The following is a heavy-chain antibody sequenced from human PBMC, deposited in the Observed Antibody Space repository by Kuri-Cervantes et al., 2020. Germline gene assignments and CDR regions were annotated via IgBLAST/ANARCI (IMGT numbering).Heavy chain of an antibody. D-gene: IGHD3-3*01. Sequence: GSLRLSCAVYGGSFSGYYWSWIRQPPGKGLEWIGEINHSGSTNYNPSLKSRVTISVDTSKNRFSLKLSSVTAADTAVYYCARGGGYYDFWSGYSPYYYYMDVWGKGTTVTVSS. CDR2: INHSGST. J-gene: IGHJ6*03. CDR1: GGSFSGYY. CDR3: ARGGGYYDFWSGYSPYYYYMDV. V-gene: IGHV4-34*01.